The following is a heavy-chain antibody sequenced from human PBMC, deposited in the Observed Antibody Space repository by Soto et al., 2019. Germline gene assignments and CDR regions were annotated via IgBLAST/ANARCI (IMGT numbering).Heavy chain of an antibody. Sequence: SETLSLTCAVYGGSFSGYYWSWIRQPPGKGLEWIGEINHSGSTNYNPSLKSRVTISVDTSKNQFSLKLSSVTAADTAVYYCARGPGAMVREDGMDVWGQGTTVTVSS. CDR3: ARGPGAMVREDGMDV. CDR2: INHSGST. J-gene: IGHJ6*02. CDR1: GGSFSGYY. D-gene: IGHD3-10*01. V-gene: IGHV4-34*01.